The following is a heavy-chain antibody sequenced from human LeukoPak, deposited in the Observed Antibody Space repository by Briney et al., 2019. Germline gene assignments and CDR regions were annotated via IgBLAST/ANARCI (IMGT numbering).Heavy chain of an antibody. CDR3: AGEDGYSSSWYCFDY. CDR1: GGTFSSYA. D-gene: IGHD6-13*01. V-gene: IGHV1-69*06. J-gene: IGHJ4*02. Sequence: SVTVSFKASGGTFSSYAISWVRQAPGQGLEWMGGIIPIFGTANYAQKFQGRVTITADKSTSTAYMELSSLRSEDTAVYYCAGEDGYSSSWYCFDYWGQGTLVTVSS. CDR2: IIPIFGTA.